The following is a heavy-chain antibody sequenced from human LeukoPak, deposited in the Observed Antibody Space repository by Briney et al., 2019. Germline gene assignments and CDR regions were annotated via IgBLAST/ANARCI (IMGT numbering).Heavy chain of an antibody. D-gene: IGHD3-10*01. Sequence: PSETLSLTCTVSGGSISSSPYYWGWIRQPPGKGLEWIGRVYYSGSTNYNPSLKSRVTISVDTSKNQFSLKLSSVTAADTAVYYCARHVVLLWFVDRNWFDPWGQGTLVTVSS. V-gene: IGHV4-39*01. J-gene: IGHJ5*02. CDR1: GGSISSSPYY. CDR2: VYYSGST. CDR3: ARHVVLLWFVDRNWFDP.